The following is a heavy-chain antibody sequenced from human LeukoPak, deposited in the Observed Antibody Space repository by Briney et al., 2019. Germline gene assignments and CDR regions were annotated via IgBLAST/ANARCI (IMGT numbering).Heavy chain of an antibody. D-gene: IGHD4-23*01. J-gene: IGHJ5*02. CDR1: GESLGSYY. CDR3: ARLGAVLTSVNWFDP. V-gene: IGHV4-34*01. Sequence: PSETLSLTCAVYGESLGSYYWSWIRQSPGKGLEWIGEINHSGRTKDNPTLKSRVIISVDTSKNQFSLKLTAVTAADTAVYYCARLGAVLTSVNWFDPWGQGTLVTVSS. CDR2: INHSGRT.